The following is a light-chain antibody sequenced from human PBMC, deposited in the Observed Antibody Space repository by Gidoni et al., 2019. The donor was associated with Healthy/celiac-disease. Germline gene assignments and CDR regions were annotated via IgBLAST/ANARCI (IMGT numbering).Light chain of an antibody. CDR2: GAS. Sequence: ELVMTQSPGTRSLSPGERATLRCRASQSVSSSYLAWYQQKPGQAPRLLIDGASSRATGIPDRFSGSGSGIDFTLTISRLEPEDFAVYYCQQYGSSRTFGQGTKVEIK. CDR3: QQYGSSRT. J-gene: IGKJ1*01. CDR1: QSVSSSY. V-gene: IGKV3-20*01.